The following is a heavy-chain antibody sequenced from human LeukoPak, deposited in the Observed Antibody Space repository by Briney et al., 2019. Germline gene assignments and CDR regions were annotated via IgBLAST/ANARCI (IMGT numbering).Heavy chain of an antibody. D-gene: IGHD6-13*01. CDR1: GLTFSIYS. J-gene: IGHJ5*02. CDR3: ARDRSNIAASDGWFDP. V-gene: IGHV3-21*01. Sequence: GGSLTLSCAVSGLTFSIYSVNWVRHAPGEGLEWVSSFSTSSSYIYYADSVKGRFTISRDNAKNSLYLQMNTLRAEDTAVYYCARDRSNIAASDGWFDPWGQGTLVTVSS. CDR2: FSTSSSYI.